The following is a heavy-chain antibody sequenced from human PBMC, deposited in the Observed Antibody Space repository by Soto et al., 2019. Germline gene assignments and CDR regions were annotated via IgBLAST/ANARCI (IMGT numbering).Heavy chain of an antibody. CDR1: GGSFSGYY. Sequence: SETLSLTCAVYGGSFSGYYWSWIRQPPGKGLEWIGEINHSGSTNYSPSLKSRVTISVDTSKNQFSLKLSSVTAADTAVYYCASGYWSSTSCYASNWFDPWGQGTRVTVSS. CDR3: ASGYWSSTSCYASNWFDP. CDR2: INHSGST. V-gene: IGHV4-34*01. D-gene: IGHD2-2*01. J-gene: IGHJ5*02.